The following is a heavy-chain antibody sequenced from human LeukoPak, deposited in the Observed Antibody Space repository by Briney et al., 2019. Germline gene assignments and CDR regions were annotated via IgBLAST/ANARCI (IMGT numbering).Heavy chain of an antibody. Sequence: PSETLSLTCTVSGGSISSCYWSWIRQPPGKGLEWIGYIYYSGSTNYNPSLKSRVTISVDTSKNQFSLKLSSVTAADTAVYYCAGLPYYYYYYMDVWGKGTTVIISS. CDR1: GGSISSCY. CDR2: IYYSGST. CDR3: AGLPYYYYYYMDV. J-gene: IGHJ6*03. V-gene: IGHV4-59*08.